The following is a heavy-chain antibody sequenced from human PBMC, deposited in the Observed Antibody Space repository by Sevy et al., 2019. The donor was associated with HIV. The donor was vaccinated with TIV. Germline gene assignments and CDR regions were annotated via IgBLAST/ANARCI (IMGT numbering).Heavy chain of an antibody. D-gene: IGHD6-19*01. J-gene: IGHJ6*03. CDR1: GYSFTNYW. CDR2: IYPGDSDT. CDR3: ARLFGAVAGYYYYYMDV. Sequence: GESLKISCKGSGYSFTNYWIGWVRQMPGKGLEWMGIIYPGDSDTRYSPSFQGQVTISADKSISTAYLQWSSLKASDTAMYYCARLFGAVAGYYYYYMDVWGKGTTVTVSS. V-gene: IGHV5-51*01.